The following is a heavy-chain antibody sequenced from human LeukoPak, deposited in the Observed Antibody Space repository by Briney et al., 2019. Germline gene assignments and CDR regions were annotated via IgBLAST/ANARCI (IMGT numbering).Heavy chain of an antibody. CDR2: ISSSGSTI. D-gene: IGHD1-26*01. CDR3: AKGLVGATDTAFDY. CDR1: GFTFSDYY. Sequence: KPGGSLRLSCAASGFTFSDYYMSWIRQAPGKGLEWVSYISSSGSTIYYADSVKGRFTISRDNAKNSLYLQMSSLRAEDTAVYYCAKGLVGATDTAFDYWGQGTLVTVSS. V-gene: IGHV3-11*01. J-gene: IGHJ4*02.